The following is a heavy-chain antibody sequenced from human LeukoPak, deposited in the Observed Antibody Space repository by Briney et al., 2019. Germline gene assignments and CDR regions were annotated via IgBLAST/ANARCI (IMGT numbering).Heavy chain of an antibody. CDR2: IYPSDSDT. Sequence: GESLKISCKGSGYSFTSYWIAWLRQMPGNGLEWMGIIYPSDSDTRYSPSFQGQVTISADKSISTAYLQWSSLKASDTAMYYCARYWKYSSGGHWFDPWGQGTLVTVSS. CDR1: GYSFTSYW. J-gene: IGHJ5*02. CDR3: ARYWKYSSGGHWFDP. V-gene: IGHV5-51*01. D-gene: IGHD2-15*01.